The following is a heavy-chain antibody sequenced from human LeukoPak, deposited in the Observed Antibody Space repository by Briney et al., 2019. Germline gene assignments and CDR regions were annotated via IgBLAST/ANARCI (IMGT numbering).Heavy chain of an antibody. D-gene: IGHD6-19*01. CDR2: INHSGST. J-gene: IGHJ4*02. Sequence: PSETLSLTCAVYGGSFSGYYWSWIRQPPGKGLEWIGEINHSGSTNYNPSLKSRVTISVDTSKNQFSLKLSSVTAADTAVYYCARHTFGQWLASPPGDWGQGTLVTVSS. CDR3: ARHTFGQWLASPPGD. V-gene: IGHV4-34*01. CDR1: GGSFSGYY.